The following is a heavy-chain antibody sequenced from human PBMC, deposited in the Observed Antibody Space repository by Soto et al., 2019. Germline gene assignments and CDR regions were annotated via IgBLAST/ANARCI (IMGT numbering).Heavy chain of an antibody. D-gene: IGHD3-16*01. CDR3: ARREFGGDGFDI. Sequence: GESLKISCQSSGNSFNRSWIGWVRQMPGKGLECMGIIYPADSDTRYSPSIQGQVTISADKSTSTAYLQWSSLKASDTAIYYCARREFGGDGFDIWGQGTTVTVSS. CDR2: IYPADSDT. J-gene: IGHJ3*02. CDR1: GNSFNRSW. V-gene: IGHV5-51*01.